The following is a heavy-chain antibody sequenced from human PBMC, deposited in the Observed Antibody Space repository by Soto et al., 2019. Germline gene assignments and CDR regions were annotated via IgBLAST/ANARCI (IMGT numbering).Heavy chain of an antibody. D-gene: IGHD5-18*01. CDR3: ARLSVDTAMGTYYYYGMDV. CDR1: GYSFTSYW. Sequence: GESLKISCKGSGYSFTSYWIGWVRQMPGKGLEWMGIIYPGDSDTRYSPSFQGQVTISADKSISTAYLQWSSLKASDTAMYYCARLSVDTAMGTYYYYGMDVWGQGTTVTVSS. V-gene: IGHV5-51*01. CDR2: IYPGDSDT. J-gene: IGHJ6*02.